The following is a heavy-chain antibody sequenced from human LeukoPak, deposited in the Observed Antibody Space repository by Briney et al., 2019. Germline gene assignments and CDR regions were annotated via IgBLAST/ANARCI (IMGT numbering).Heavy chain of an antibody. V-gene: IGHV3-33*01. D-gene: IGHD2-2*01. CDR2: IWYDGNNK. Sequence: GGSLRLSCAASGFTFSSYGMHWVRQAPGKGLEWVAVIWYDGNNKNYADSVKGRFTISRDNSKNTLFLQMNSLRAEDTAVYYCARDFPYTFCSTSSCRSNWFDPWGQGTLVTVSS. J-gene: IGHJ5*02. CDR3: ARDFPYTFCSTSSCRSNWFDP. CDR1: GFTFSSYG.